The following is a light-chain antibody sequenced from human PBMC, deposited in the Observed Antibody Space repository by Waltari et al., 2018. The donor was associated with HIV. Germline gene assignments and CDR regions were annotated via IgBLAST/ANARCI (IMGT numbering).Light chain of an antibody. CDR3: QQYNNWPPVT. V-gene: IGKV3-15*01. CDR2: GAS. J-gene: IGKJ3*01. Sequence: ERVMTQSPATLSVSPGERATLSCRASQSVSSNLAWYQQKPGQAPRLLIYGASTRATGIPARFSGSGSGTEFTLTISSLQSEDFAVYYCQQYNNWPPVTFGPGTKVDIK. CDR1: QSVSSN.